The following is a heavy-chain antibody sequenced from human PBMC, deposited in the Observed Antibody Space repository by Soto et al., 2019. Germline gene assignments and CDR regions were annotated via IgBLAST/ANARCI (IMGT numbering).Heavy chain of an antibody. V-gene: IGHV4-30-4*01. J-gene: IGHJ4*02. CDR1: GGSISSGDYY. Sequence: SETLSLTCTVSGGSISSGDYYWSWIRQPPGKGLEWIGYIYYNGSTYNKQSLKNQVTISVETSKKQKSLKLNYVTAADTAVYYCARTDTAMVHFDYWGQGTLVTVSS. CDR3: ARTDTAMVHFDY. D-gene: IGHD5-18*01. CDR2: IYYNGST.